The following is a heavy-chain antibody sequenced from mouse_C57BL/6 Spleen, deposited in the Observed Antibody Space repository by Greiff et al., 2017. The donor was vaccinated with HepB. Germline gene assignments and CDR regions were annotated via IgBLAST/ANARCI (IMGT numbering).Heavy chain of an antibody. CDR1: GYAFTNYL. CDR3: AREGGMITTGDWYFDV. CDR2: INPGSGGT. D-gene: IGHD2-4*01. Sequence: VQLQQSGAELVRPGTSVKVSCKASGYAFTNYLIEWVKQRPGQGLEWIGVINPGSGGTNYNEKFKGKATLTADKSSSTAYMQLSSLTSEDSAVYFCAREGGMITTGDWYFDVWGTGTTVTVSS. J-gene: IGHJ1*03. V-gene: IGHV1-54*01.